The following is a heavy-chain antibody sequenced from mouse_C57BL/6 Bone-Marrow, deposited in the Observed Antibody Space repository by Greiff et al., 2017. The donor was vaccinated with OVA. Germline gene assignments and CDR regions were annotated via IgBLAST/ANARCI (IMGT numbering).Heavy chain of an antibody. CDR2: IYPRSGNT. J-gene: IGHJ2*01. CDR3: ARSVLLRYPYYFDY. V-gene: IGHV1-81*01. CDR1: GYTFTSYG. D-gene: IGHD1-1*01. Sequence: VKLVESGAELARPGASVKLSCKASGYTFTSYGISWVKQRTGQGLEWIGEIYPRSGNTYYNEKFKGKATLTADKSSSTAYMELRSLTSEDSAVYFCARSVLLRYPYYFDYWGQGTTLTVSS.